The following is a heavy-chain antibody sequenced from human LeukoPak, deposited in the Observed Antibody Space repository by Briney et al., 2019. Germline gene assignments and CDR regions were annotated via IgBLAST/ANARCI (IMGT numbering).Heavy chain of an antibody. D-gene: IGHD2-15*01. CDR2: ISGSGSST. V-gene: IGHV3-23*01. J-gene: IGHJ4*02. CDR1: GFTFNTYG. CDR3: AKKRDSRESLYFFDY. Sequence: PGGSLRLSCAASGFTFNTYGMTWVRQAPGKGREWVSAISGSGSSTYYADSVQGRFTISRDNSKNTLSLQMNSLRAEDTAVYYCAKKRDSRESLYFFDYWGQGTLVTVSS.